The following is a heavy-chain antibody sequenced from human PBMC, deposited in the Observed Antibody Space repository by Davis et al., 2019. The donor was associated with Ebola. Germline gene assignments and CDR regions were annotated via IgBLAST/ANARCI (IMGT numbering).Heavy chain of an antibody. CDR2: IRYDGSNE. V-gene: IGHV3-30*02. J-gene: IGHJ3*02. CDR3: VVGATRAAFDI. D-gene: IGHD1-26*01. Sequence: GGSLRLSCAASGFTFSKYDMHWVRQAPGKGLEWVAFIRYDGSNEYYADSVKGRFTISRDNSKNTLYLQMNSLSAEDTAVFYCVVGATRAAFDIWGQGTMVTVSS. CDR1: GFTFSKYD.